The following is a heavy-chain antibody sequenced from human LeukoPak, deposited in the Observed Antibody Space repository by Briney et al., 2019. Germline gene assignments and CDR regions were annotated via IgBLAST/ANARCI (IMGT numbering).Heavy chain of an antibody. Sequence: GRSLRLSCAASGRTFISYAMHWVRQAPGKGLEWVAVISYDGSNKYYADSVKGRFTISRDNSKNTLYLQMNSLRAEDTAVYYCASGYSYGNFFDYWGQGTLVTVSS. CDR2: ISYDGSNK. D-gene: IGHD5-18*01. V-gene: IGHV3-30*04. J-gene: IGHJ4*02. CDR1: GRTFISYA. CDR3: ASGYSYGNFFDY.